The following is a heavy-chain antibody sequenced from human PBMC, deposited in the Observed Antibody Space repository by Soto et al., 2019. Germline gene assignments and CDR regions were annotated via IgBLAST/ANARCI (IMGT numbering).Heavy chain of an antibody. CDR1: GYAFTTYG. J-gene: IGHJ4*02. D-gene: IGHD1-1*01. V-gene: IGHV1-18*01. CDR3: ARGRYGDY. Sequence: QVHLVQSGAEVKKPGASVKVSCKGSGYAFTTYGITWVRQAPGQGLEWMGWISAHNGNANYTQKLQGRVTVTRDTSTSTAYMELRSLRSDDTAVYYCARGRYGDYWGQGALVTVSS. CDR2: ISAHNGNA.